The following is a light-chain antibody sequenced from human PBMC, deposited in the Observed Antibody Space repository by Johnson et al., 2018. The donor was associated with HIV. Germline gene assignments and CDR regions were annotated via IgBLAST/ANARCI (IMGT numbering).Light chain of an antibody. V-gene: IGLV1-41*01. CDR1: SSNIGNNY. Sequence: QSVLTQPPSVSAAPGQKVTISCSGSSSNIGNNYVSWYQQLPGAAPKLLIYETNKRPSWIPDRFSGSQSGSSATLGITGRWPEDEGDYYCLPGDTGPRTYICVSGPKVTVL. CDR2: ETN. J-gene: IGLJ1*01. CDR3: LPGDTGPRTYI.